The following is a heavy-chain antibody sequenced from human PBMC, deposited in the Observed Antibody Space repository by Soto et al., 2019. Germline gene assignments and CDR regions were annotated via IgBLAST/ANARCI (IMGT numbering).Heavy chain of an antibody. CDR1: GGSFSGYY. CDR3: ASPQLERRIMDV. D-gene: IGHD1-1*01. J-gene: IGHJ6*04. CDR2: INHSGST. Sequence: QVQLQQWGAGLLKPSETLSLTCGVYGGSFSGYYWSWIRQPPGKGLEWIGEINHSGSTNYKPSLKGRVTISVDTSKNQFSLKLSSVTAADTAVYYCASPQLERRIMDVWGKGTTVTVSS. V-gene: IGHV4-34*01.